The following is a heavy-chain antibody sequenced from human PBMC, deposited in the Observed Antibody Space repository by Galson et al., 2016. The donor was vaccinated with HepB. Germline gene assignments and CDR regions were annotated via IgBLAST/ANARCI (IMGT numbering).Heavy chain of an antibody. D-gene: IGHD3/OR15-3a*01. V-gene: IGHV3-33*06. CDR3: AKDFCTGYDCYVDGHYFDH. CDR1: GFTFSNHA. CDR2: IWNDGSKK. Sequence: SLRLSCAASGFTFSNHAMHWVRQAPGKGPEWVAVIWNDGSKKYYSDSVKGRFTISRDNFKNTVSLEMNRLSVEDTALYYCAKDFCTGYDCYVDGHYFDHWGQGMLVTVSS. J-gene: IGHJ4*02.